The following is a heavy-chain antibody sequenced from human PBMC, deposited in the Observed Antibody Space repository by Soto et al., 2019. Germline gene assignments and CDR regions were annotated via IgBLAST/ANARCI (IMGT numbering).Heavy chain of an antibody. CDR3: ARYLITFGGVIAYYFDY. CDR1: GFTVSSNY. J-gene: IGHJ4*02. D-gene: IGHD3-16*02. CDR2: IYSGGST. V-gene: IGHV3-66*01. Sequence: EVQLLESGGGLAQPGGSLRLSCAASGFTVSSNYMSWVRQAPGKGLEWVSVIYSGGSTYYADSVKGRFTISRDNSKNTLYLQMNSLRAEDTAVYYCARYLITFGGVIAYYFDYWGQGTLVTVSS.